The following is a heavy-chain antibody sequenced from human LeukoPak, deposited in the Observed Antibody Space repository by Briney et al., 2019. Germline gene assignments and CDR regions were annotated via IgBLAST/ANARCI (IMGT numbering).Heavy chain of an antibody. D-gene: IGHD2-8*01. CDR3: ARDYVDDIPMIKDY. Sequence: GASVKVSCKASGYTFTSYHMHWVRQAPGQGLEWMGKINLSGGSTTYAQKFQGRVTMTRDTSTSTVYMGLSSLRSEDTAVYYCARDYVDDIPMIKDYWGQGTLVTVSS. J-gene: IGHJ4*02. CDR1: GYTFTSYH. V-gene: IGHV1-46*01. CDR2: INLSGGST.